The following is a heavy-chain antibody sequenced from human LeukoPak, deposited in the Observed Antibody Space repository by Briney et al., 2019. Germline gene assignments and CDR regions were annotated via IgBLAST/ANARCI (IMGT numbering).Heavy chain of an antibody. V-gene: IGHV4-30-4*08. CDR2: IYYSGST. J-gene: IGHJ4*02. Sequence: SETLSLTCTVSGYSISSGYYWGWIRQPPGKGLEWVGYIYYSGSTYYNPSLKSRVTISVDTSKNQFSLKLSSVTAADTAVYYWARDLGSGYYIDYWGQGTLVTVSS. D-gene: IGHD3-22*01. CDR1: GYSISSGYY. CDR3: ARDLGSGYYIDY.